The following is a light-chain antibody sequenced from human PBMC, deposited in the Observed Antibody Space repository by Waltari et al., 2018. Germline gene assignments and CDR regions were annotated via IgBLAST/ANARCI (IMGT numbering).Light chain of an antibody. CDR1: QSVGTY. CDR3: QQRRNWPLT. V-gene: IGKV3-11*01. J-gene: IGKJ4*01. Sequence: EIVLTQSPAILSFSTGERATLSCRASQSVGTYLAWYQQRPGQSPRLLIYDASNRATGIPARFTGSGSETDFTLTISSLQPEDFAVYYCQQRRNWPLTFGGGTRVQI. CDR2: DAS.